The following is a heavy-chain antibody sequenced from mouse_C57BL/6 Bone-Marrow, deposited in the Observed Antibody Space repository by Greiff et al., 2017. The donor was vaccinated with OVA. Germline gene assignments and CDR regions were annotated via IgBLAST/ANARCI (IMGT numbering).Heavy chain of an antibody. CDR3: ARHYHSDAMDY. CDR1: GFTFSDYY. CDR2: ISNGGGST. Sequence: DVMLVESGGGLVQPGGSLKLSCAASGFTFSDYYMYWVRQTPEKRLEWVAYISNGGGSTYYPDTVKGRFTISRDNAKNTLYLQMSRLKSEDTAMYYCARHYHSDAMDYWGQGTSVTVAS. V-gene: IGHV5-12*01. J-gene: IGHJ4*01.